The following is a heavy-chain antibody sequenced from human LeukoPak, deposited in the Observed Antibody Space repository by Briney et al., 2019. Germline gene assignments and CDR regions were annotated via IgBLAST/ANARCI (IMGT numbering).Heavy chain of an antibody. Sequence: PSETLSLTCAVYGGSFSGYYWSWIRQPPGKGLEWIGEINHSGSTNYNPSLKSRVTISVDTSKNQFSLKLSSVTAADTAVYYCARGRYNRNYDYWGQGTLVTVSS. CDR1: GGSFSGYY. J-gene: IGHJ4*02. D-gene: IGHD1-7*01. CDR2: INHSGST. CDR3: ARGRYNRNYDY. V-gene: IGHV4-34*01.